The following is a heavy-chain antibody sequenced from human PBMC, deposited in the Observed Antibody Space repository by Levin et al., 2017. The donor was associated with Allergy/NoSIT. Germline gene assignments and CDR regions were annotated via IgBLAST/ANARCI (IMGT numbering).Heavy chain of an antibody. CDR3: ARDDRDQLLSAYGMDG. V-gene: IGHV4-34*01. Sequence: SQTLSLTCAVYGGSFSGSYWSWIRQPPGKGLEWIGEINHSGSTNYNPSLKSRVTISVDTSKNQFSLKLSSVTAADTAVYYCARDDRDQLLSAYGMDGWGQGTTVTVSS. CDR2: INHSGST. D-gene: IGHD2-2*01. CDR1: GGSFSGSY. J-gene: IGHJ6*02.